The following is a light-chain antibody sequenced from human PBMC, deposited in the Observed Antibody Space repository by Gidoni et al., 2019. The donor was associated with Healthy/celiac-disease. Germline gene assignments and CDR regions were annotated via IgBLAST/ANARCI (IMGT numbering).Light chain of an antibody. Sequence: DIVMTQSPDSLAVSLGERSTINCKSSQSVLYSSNNKNYLAWYQQKPGQHPKLLIYWASTRESGVHDRFSGSGSGTDFTLTISSLQAEDVAVYYCQQYYSTPLTFGGGTKVEIK. CDR2: WAS. CDR1: QSVLYSSNNKNY. CDR3: QQYYSTPLT. J-gene: IGKJ4*01. V-gene: IGKV4-1*01.